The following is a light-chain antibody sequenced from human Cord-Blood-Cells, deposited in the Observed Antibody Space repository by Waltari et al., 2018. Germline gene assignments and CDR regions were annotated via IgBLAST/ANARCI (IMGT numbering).Light chain of an antibody. Sequence: DIQMTQPPPTLSASVADRVTITCRASQSISSWLAWYQQKPGKAPKLLIYKASSVERGVPSRFSGSGSGTEFTLTISSLQPDDFATYYCQQYNSYWTFGQGTKVEIK. CDR1: QSISSW. CDR2: KAS. V-gene: IGKV1-5*03. CDR3: QQYNSYWT. J-gene: IGKJ1*01.